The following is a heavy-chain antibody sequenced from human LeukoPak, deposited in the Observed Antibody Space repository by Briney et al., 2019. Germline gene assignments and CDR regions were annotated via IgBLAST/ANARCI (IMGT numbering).Heavy chain of an antibody. Sequence: GGSLRLSCAASGFTFSSYWMHWVRQAPGKGLVWVSRINSDGSSTSYADSVKGRFTISRDNSKNTLYLQMHSLRAEDTAVYYCAKGAGYDSSGLDYWGQGTLVTVSS. CDR3: AKGAGYDSSGLDY. D-gene: IGHD3-22*01. CDR1: GFTFSSYW. V-gene: IGHV3-74*01. CDR2: INSDGSST. J-gene: IGHJ4*02.